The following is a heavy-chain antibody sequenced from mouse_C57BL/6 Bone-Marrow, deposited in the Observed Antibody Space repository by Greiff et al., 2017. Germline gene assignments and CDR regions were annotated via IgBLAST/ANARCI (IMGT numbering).Heavy chain of an antibody. V-gene: IGHV5-12*01. CDR3: ARRYDGCPHWYFDV. J-gene: IGHJ1*03. CDR2: ISNGGGST. Sequence: EVKLVESGGGLVQPGGSLKLSCAASGFTFSDYYMYWVRQTPEQRLEWVAYISNGGGSTYYPDTVKGRFTISRDNAKNTLYLQMSRLTSADTAMYYCARRYDGCPHWYFDVWGTGTTVTVSS. CDR1: GFTFSDYY. D-gene: IGHD2-3*01.